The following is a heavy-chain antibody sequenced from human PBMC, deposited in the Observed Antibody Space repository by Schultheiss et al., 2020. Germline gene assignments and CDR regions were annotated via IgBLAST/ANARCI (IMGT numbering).Heavy chain of an antibody. V-gene: IGHV4-59*06. CDR1: GGSCSGYY. CDR3: AKDSSGYYVDY. Sequence: SETLSLTCAVYGGSCSGYYWSWIRQPPGKGLEWIGYIYYSGSTYYNPSLKSRVTISVDTSKNQFSLKLSSVTAADTAVYYCAKDSSGYYVDYWGQGTLVTVSS. CDR2: IYYSGST. D-gene: IGHD3-22*01. J-gene: IGHJ4*02.